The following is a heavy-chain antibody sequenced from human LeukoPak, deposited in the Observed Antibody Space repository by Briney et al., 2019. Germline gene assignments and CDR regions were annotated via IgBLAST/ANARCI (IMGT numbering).Heavy chain of an antibody. CDR1: GFTFSSYG. CDR3: ARDFYGGGYSYGSYYYYGMDV. J-gene: IGHJ6*04. CDR2: KWYDGSNK. V-gene: IGHV3-33*01. Sequence: GGSLRLSCAASGFTFSSYGMHWVRQAPGKGLEWVAVKWYDGSNKYYADSVKGRFTISRDNSKNTLYLQMNSLRAEDTAVYYCARDFYGGGYSYGSYYYYGMDVWGKGTTVTVSS. D-gene: IGHD5-18*01.